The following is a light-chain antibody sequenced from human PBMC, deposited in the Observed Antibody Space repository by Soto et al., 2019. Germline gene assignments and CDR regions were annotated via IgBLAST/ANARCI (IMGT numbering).Light chain of an antibody. Sequence: EIVLTQSPATLSSSPGERATLSCRASQTVNSRLAWYQHKPGQAPRLLIYHTSNRATGIPARFSGSGSGTDFTLTISSLEPEDFAVYYCQQRSHWPPFTFGGGTKVDIK. CDR1: QTVNSR. CDR2: HTS. V-gene: IGKV3-11*01. J-gene: IGKJ4*01. CDR3: QQRSHWPPFT.